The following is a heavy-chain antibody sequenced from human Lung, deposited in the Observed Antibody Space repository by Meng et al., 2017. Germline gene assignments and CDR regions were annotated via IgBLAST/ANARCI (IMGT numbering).Heavy chain of an antibody. CDR3: ARGGMYYDILTGYYSRGNYFDY. CDR2: IYTSGST. CDR1: GGSISSGSYY. J-gene: IGHJ4*02. D-gene: IGHD3-9*01. V-gene: IGHV4-61*02. Sequence: SETLSLTCTVSGGSISSGSYYWSWIRQPAGKGLEWIGRIYTSGSTNYNPSLKSRVTISVDTSKNQFSLKLSSVTAADTAVYYCARGGMYYDILTGYYSRGNYFDYWGQGTLVTGSS.